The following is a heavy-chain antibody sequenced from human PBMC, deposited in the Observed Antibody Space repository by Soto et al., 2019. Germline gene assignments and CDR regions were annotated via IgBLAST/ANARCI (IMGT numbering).Heavy chain of an antibody. CDR2: IYYSGST. J-gene: IGHJ4*02. V-gene: IGHV4-31*03. CDR3: ARSMSVQFPYNYYDSRGPGFDY. D-gene: IGHD3-22*01. CDR1: GGSISSGGYY. Sequence: QVQLQESGPGLVKPSQTLSLTCTVSGGSISSGGYYWSWIRQHPGKVLEWIGYIYYSGSTYYNPTLKSRVTISVDTSKNQCSRKLSSVTAADTAVYYCARSMSVQFPYNYYDSRGPGFDYWGQGTLVTVSS.